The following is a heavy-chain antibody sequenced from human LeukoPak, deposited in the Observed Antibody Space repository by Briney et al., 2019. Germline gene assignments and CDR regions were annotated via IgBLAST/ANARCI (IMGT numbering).Heavy chain of an antibody. J-gene: IGHJ5*02. Sequence: KPSETLSLTCTVSGGSISSSSYYWGWIRQPPGKGLEWIGSIYYSGSTYYNPSLKSRVTISVDTSKNQFSLKLSSVTAADTAVYYCARAGWGVTGWFDPWGQGTLVTVSS. D-gene: IGHD6-19*01. CDR1: GGSISSSSYY. CDR3: ARAGWGVTGWFDP. V-gene: IGHV4-39*01. CDR2: IYYSGST.